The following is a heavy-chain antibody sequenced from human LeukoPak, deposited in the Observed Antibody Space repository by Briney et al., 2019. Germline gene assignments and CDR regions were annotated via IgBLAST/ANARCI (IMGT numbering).Heavy chain of an antibody. V-gene: IGHV3-33*08. D-gene: IGHD5-24*01. J-gene: IGHJ4*02. CDR1: RFTLHTNG. Sequence: PGGSLSLLCGAWRFTLHTNGLHWVRQPPGKGLEGVAVIWYDGSKTYYADPMKGLITISRDTSKNTLFLQMNSLRAEDTGIYYCARDHFDGSNFFDHWGQGTLVTVSS. CDR2: IWYDGSKT. CDR3: ARDHFDGSNFFDH.